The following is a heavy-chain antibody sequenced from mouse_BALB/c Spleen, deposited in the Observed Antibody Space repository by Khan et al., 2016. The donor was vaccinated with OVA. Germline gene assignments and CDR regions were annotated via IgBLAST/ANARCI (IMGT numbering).Heavy chain of an antibody. V-gene: IGHV3-2*02. D-gene: IGHD1-1*01. CDR2: ISYSGVT. Sequence: EVKLLESGPGLVKPSQSLSLTCTVTGYSITSGYVWNWIRQFPGNKLEWMGYISYSGVTSYPPSLKSRISITRDTSKNQFFLQLNSVTTEDTATDYCARGNYYGYYFDYWGQGTTLTVSS. J-gene: IGHJ2*01. CDR3: ARGNYYGYYFDY. CDR1: GYSITSGYV.